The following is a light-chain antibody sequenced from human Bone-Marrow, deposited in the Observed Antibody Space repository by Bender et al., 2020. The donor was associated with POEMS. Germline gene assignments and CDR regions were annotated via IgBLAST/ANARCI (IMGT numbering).Light chain of an antibody. Sequence: QSVLTQPPSASGTPGQRVTISCTGTSSDVGGYNYVSWYQKHPGKVPKLMIYDVIHRASGVSNRFSGSKSGNKASLTISGLQAEDEADYYCQSYDNSLGGWVFGGGTKLTVL. J-gene: IGLJ3*02. CDR3: QSYDNSLGGWV. V-gene: IGLV2-14*03. CDR2: DVI. CDR1: SSDVGGYNY.